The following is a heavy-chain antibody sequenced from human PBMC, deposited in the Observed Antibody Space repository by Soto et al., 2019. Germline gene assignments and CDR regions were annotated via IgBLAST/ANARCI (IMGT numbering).Heavy chain of an antibody. CDR3: TTDSSRTFCGGGICYAVKPKIHHL. J-gene: IGHJ4*02. CDR2: IKSKISGGTA. Sequence: ELHLVESGGGLVKPWGSLRLSCAASDFTFTNGWLSWVRQAPEEGLEWVGRIKSKISGGTADYSAPVNGRSASSRDDSKDTLDFQMNSLETDDTALYYCTTDSSRTFCGGGICYAVKPKIHHLWGQGNLVTCSS. V-gene: IGHV3-15*01. CDR1: DFTFTNGW. D-gene: IGHD2-15*01.